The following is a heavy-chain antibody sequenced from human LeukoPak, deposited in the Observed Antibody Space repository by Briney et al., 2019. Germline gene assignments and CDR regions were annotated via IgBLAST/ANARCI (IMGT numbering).Heavy chain of an antibody. J-gene: IGHJ4*02. CDR1: GGSIRGYY. D-gene: IGHD3-22*01. Sequence: SETLSLTCTVSGGSIRGYYWSWIRQPPGKGLEWIGYIYYSGSTNYNPSLKSRVTLSVDTSKNQFSLKLTSVTAADTAVYYCARGYYDTSGYYLAAYWGQGTLVTVSS. V-gene: IGHV4-59*01. CDR2: IYYSGST. CDR3: ARGYYDTSGYYLAAY.